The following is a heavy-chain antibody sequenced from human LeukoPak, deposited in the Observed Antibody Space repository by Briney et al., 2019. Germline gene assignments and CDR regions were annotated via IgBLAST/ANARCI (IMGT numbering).Heavy chain of an antibody. V-gene: IGHV3-7*01. D-gene: IGHD3-3*01. CDR2: IKHDESEK. Sequence: GVLRLSCAASGFSFNSDWMDWVRQAPGKGLEWVANIKHDESEKNYLDSVKGRFTISRDNAKNSLYLQMNSLRDEDTAVYYCARDDKRWTIFGVATHWGQGTMVTVSS. CDR3: ARDDKRWTIFGVATH. J-gene: IGHJ3*01. CDR1: GFSFNSDW.